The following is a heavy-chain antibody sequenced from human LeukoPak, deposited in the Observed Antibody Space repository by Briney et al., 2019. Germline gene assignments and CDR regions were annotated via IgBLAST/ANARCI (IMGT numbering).Heavy chain of an antibody. CDR3: ARDLDSGSYYVGDYFDY. J-gene: IGHJ4*02. CDR2: INPSGGST. V-gene: IGHV1-46*01. Sequence: ASVKVSCKASGYTFTSYYMHWVRQAPGQGLEWMGIINPSGGSTSCAQKFQGRVTMTRDTSTSTVYMELSSLRSEDTAVYYCARDLDSGSYYVGDYFDYWGQGTLVTVSS. CDR1: GYTFTSYY. D-gene: IGHD1-26*01.